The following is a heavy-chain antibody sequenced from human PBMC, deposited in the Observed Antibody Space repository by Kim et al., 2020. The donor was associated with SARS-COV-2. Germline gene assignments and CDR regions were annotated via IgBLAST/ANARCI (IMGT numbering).Heavy chain of an antibody. CDR2: ISAYNGNT. CDR3: ARDLPRGYSSSWYDWFDP. CDR1: GYTFTSYG. Sequence: ASVKVSCKASGYTFTSYGISWVRQAPGQGLEWMGWISAYNGNTNYAQKLQGRVTMTTDTSTSTAYMELRSLRSDDTAVYYCARDLPRGYSSSWYDWFDPWGQGTLVTVSS. J-gene: IGHJ5*02. V-gene: IGHV1-18*04. D-gene: IGHD6-13*01.